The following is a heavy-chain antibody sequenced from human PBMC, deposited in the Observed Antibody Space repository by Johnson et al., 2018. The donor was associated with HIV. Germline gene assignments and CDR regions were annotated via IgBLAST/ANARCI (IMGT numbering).Heavy chain of an antibody. CDR1: GFTFSSYA. D-gene: IGHD2-15*01. Sequence: EVQLMESGGGLVQPGGSLRLSCAASGFTFSSYAMSWVRQAPGKGLEWVSGINWNGGSTGYVDSVKGRFTISRDNAKNSLYLQMNSLRTDDTAVYYCAKERNSIVVLVAATPRRDFDMWGQGTMVTVSS. CDR3: AKERNSIVVLVAATPRRDFDM. CDR2: INWNGGST. J-gene: IGHJ3*02. V-gene: IGHV3-20*04.